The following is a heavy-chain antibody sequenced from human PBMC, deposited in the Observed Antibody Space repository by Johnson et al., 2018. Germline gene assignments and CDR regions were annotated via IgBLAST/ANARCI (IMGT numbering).Heavy chain of an antibody. CDR3: EKGDTARVNRYYYMGV. CDR1: GFTFDDYA. V-gene: IGHV3-43D*03. J-gene: IGHJ6*03. D-gene: IGHD5-18*01. Sequence: VQLVQSGGVVVQPGGSLRLSCAASGFTFDDYAMHWVRQAPGKGLEWVSLISWDGVSTYYADSVMGGVTISRDNSKNSLYLQMNSVRAEDTSLYYFEKGDTARVNRYYYMGVWGKGTTVTVSS. CDR2: ISWDGVST.